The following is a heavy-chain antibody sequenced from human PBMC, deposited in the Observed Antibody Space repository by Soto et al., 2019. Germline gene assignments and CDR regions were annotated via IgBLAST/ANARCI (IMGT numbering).Heavy chain of an antibody. CDR2: ISATVGAT. J-gene: IGHJ4*02. D-gene: IGHD3-10*01. CDR3: AKLPSITIPPYYFDY. V-gene: IGHV3-23*01. CDR1: GFTYNNYA. Sequence: GGSLRLSCVGSGFTYNNYAMTWVRQAPGKGLEWVSSISATVGATYYADSVKGRFTISRDNSKNTLYLQMNSLRAEDTAVYYCAKLPSITIPPYYFDYWGQGTLVTVSS.